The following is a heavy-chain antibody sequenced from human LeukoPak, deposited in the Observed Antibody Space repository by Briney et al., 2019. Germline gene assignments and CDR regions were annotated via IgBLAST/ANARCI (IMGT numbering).Heavy chain of an antibody. CDR1: GYSFTSYW. Sequence: GESLKISCKGSGYSFTSYWIGWVRQMPGKGLEWMGIIYPGDSDTRYSPSFQGQVTISADKSISTAYLQWSSLKASDTAMYYCARRYCSGGSCYFSDYYMDVWGKGTTVTVSS. CDR2: IYPGDSDT. V-gene: IGHV5-51*01. D-gene: IGHD2-15*01. J-gene: IGHJ6*03. CDR3: ARRYCSGGSCYFSDYYMDV.